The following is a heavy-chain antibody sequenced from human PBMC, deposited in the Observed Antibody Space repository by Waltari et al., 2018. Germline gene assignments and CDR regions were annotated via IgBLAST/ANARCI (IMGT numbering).Heavy chain of an antibody. CDR3: ARSRGSGSYSRYYYYYMDV. CDR1: GGSISSYY. V-gene: IGHV4-59*01. Sequence: QVQLQESGPGLVKPSETLSLTCTVSGGSISSYYWSWIRQPPGKGLEWIGYIYYSGSTNYNPPLKSRVTISVDTAKNQFSLKLSSVTAADTAVYYCARSRGSGSYSRYYYYYMDVWGKGTTVTVSS. D-gene: IGHD3-10*01. CDR2: IYYSGST. J-gene: IGHJ6*03.